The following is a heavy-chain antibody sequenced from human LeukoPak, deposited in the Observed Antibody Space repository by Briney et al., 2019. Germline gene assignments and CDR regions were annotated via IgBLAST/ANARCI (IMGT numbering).Heavy chain of an antibody. CDR1: GYSISSGYY. V-gene: IGHV4-59*08. CDR2: IYYSGST. Sequence: SETLSLTCTVSGYSISSGYYWSWIRQPPGKGLEWIGYIYYSGSTNYNPSLKSRVTISVDTSKNQFSLKLSSVTAADTAVYYCARRTPGAFSFDPWGQGTLVTVSS. CDR3: ARRTPGAFSFDP. J-gene: IGHJ5*02.